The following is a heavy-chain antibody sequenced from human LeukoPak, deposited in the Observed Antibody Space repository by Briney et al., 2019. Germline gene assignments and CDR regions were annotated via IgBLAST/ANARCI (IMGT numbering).Heavy chain of an antibody. J-gene: IGHJ4*02. CDR3: AKATVTTVSGGYIDY. D-gene: IGHD4-11*01. CDR2: ISWSSGSR. V-gene: IGHV3-9*01. CDR1: GFTFDDYG. Sequence: QPGRSLRLSCAASGFTFDDYGMHWVRQPPGKGLEWVSGISWSSGSRGYADSVKGRFTISRDNAKNSLYLQMNSLRAEDTAFYYCAKATVTTVSGGYIDYWGLGTLVTVSS.